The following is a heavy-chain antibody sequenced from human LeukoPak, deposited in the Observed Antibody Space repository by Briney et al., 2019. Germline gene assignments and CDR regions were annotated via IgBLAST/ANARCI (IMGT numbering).Heavy chain of an antibody. Sequence: GGSLRLSCAASGFTVSDNYMSWVRQAPGKGLEWVSVLYNGGNTYYADSVKGRFTVSRDNSKNTLYLQMNSLRAEDTAVYYCARYDGGSGPFDYWGQGTLVTVSS. CDR3: ARYDGGSGPFDY. D-gene: IGHD3-10*01. CDR2: LYNGGNT. J-gene: IGHJ4*02. V-gene: IGHV3-53*01. CDR1: GFTVSDNY.